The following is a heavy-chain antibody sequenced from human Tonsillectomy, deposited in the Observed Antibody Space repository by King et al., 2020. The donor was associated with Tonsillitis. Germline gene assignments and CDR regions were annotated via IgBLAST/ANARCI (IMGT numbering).Heavy chain of an antibody. J-gene: IGHJ4*02. CDR3: AREGIAAALGTLDY. CDR1: GFTFSSFP. Sequence: VQLVESGGGVVQPGRSLRLSCAASGFTFSSFPMHWVRQAPGKGLEWVAVISYDGSNKHYTDSVKGRFTISRDNSKNTLYLQMNSLRADDTAVYYCAREGIAAALGTLDYWGQGTLVTVSS. CDR2: ISYDGSNK. D-gene: IGHD6-25*01. V-gene: IGHV3-30*04.